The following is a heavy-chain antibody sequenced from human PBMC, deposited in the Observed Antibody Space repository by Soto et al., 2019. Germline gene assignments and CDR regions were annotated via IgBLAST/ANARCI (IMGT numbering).Heavy chain of an antibody. CDR3: ARGDGDYVEVLFDY. D-gene: IGHD4-17*01. CDR2: IIPILGIA. V-gene: IGHV1-69*02. Sequence: ASVKVSCKASGGTFSSYTISWVRQAPGQGLEWMGRIIPILGIANYAQKFQGRVTITADKSTSTAYMELSSLRSEDTAVYYCARGDGDYVEVLFDYWGQGTLVTVSS. CDR1: GGTFSSYT. J-gene: IGHJ4*02.